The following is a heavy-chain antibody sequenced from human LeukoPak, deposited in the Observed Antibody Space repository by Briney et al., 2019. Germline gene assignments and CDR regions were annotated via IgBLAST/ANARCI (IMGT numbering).Heavy chain of an antibody. D-gene: IGHD3-16*01. CDR3: ARGGDYVWGSCRLAY. CDR1: GGSISNYY. CDR2: IYKSENT. V-gene: IGHV4-59*01. J-gene: IGHJ4*02. Sequence: SETLSLTCSVSGGSISNYYWNWIRQPPGKGLEWIGYIYKSENTNYNPSLKSRVSISVDTSKNQLSLRLSSVTAADTAVYYCARGGDYVWGSCRLAYWGQGALVTVSS.